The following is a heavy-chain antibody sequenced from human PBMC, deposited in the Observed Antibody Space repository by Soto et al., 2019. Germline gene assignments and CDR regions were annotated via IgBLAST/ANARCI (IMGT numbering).Heavy chain of an antibody. J-gene: IGHJ6*02. CDR1: GGSISSYY. D-gene: IGHD2-15*01. Sequence: LSLTCTVSGGSISSYYWSWVRQAPGKGLEWVSAISGSGGSTYYADSVKGRFTISRDNAKNSLYLQMNSLRAEDTAVYYCARDRDCSGGSCQYYGMDVWGQGTTVTVSS. CDR2: ISGSGGST. V-gene: IGHV3-11*01. CDR3: ARDRDCSGGSCQYYGMDV.